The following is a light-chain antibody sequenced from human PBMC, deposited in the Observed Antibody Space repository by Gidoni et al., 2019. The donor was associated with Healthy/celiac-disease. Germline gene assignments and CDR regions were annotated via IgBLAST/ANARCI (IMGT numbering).Light chain of an antibody. CDR1: QSISSY. CDR3: QQSDSTPPWT. J-gene: IGKJ1*01. V-gene: IGKV1-39*01. CDR2: AAS. Sequence: DIQMTQSLSSLSASVGDRVTITCRASQSISSYLNWYQQKPGKAPKLLIYAASSLQSGVPSRFSGSGSGTDFTLTISSLQPEDFAAYYCQQSDSTPPWTFGQGTKVEIK.